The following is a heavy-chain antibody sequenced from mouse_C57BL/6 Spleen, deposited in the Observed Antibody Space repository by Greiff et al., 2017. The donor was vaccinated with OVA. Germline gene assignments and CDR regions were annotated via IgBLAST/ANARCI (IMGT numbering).Heavy chain of an antibody. J-gene: IGHJ3*01. CDR1: GYTFTSYG. V-gene: IGHV1-81*01. CDR3: AREGGFEY. CDR2: IYPRSGNT. Sequence: VQLMESGAELARPGASVKLSCKASGYTFTSYGISWVRQSTGQGLEWIGEIYPRSGNTYYNEKFKGKATLTADKSSSTAYMELRSLTSEDSAVYFCAREGGFEYWGQGTLVTVSA.